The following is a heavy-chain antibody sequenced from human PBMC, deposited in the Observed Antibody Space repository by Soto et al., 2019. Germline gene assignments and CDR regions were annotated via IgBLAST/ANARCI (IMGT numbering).Heavy chain of an antibody. CDR2: ISYSGST. V-gene: IGHV4-59*12. J-gene: IGHJ5*02. CDR3: ARGRVAATRWFDP. CDR1: GGSINNYF. Sequence: SETLSLTCTVSGGSINNYFWTWIRQPPGKGLEWIGYISYSGSTNYNPSLKSRVTISIDTSKNQFSLQLNSVTAADTAVYYCARGRVAATRWFDPWGQGTLVTVSS. D-gene: IGHD2-15*01.